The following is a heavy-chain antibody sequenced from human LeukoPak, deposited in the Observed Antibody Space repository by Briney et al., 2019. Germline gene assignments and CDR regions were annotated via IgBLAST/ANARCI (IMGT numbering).Heavy chain of an antibody. CDR3: AKDLVSGMVRGVTFDY. CDR1: GFTFSSYA. D-gene: IGHD3-10*01. V-gene: IGHV3-23*01. Sequence: GGSLRLSCAASGFTFSSYAMSWVRQAPGKGLEWVSAISSSGGSTYYADSVKGRFTISRDNSKNTLYPQMNSLRAEDTAVYYCAKDLVSGMVRGVTFDYWGQGTLVTVSS. CDR2: ISSSGGST. J-gene: IGHJ4*02.